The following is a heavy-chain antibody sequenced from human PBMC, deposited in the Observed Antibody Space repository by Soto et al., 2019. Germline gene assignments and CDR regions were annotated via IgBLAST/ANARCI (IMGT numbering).Heavy chain of an antibody. CDR3: ASPRYNWNYDAFDI. J-gene: IGHJ3*02. CDR1: GFTFSSYS. V-gene: IGHV3-21*01. D-gene: IGHD1-7*01. Sequence: GGSLRLSCAASGFTFSSYSMNWVRQAPGKGLEWVSSISSSSSYIYYADSVKGRFTISRDNAKNSLYLQMNSLRAEDTAVYYCASPRYNWNYDAFDIWGQGTMVTVSS. CDR2: ISSSSSYI.